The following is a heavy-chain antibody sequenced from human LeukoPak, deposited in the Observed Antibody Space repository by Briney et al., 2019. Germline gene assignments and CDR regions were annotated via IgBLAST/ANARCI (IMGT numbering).Heavy chain of an antibody. V-gene: IGHV5-51*01. CDR3: ARRHPSTQCGGDCSFDY. Sequence: GESLKISCKGSGYSFTSYWIGWVRQMPGKGPEWMGIIYPGDSDTRYSPSFQGQVTISADKSISTAYLQWSSLKASDTAMYYCARRHPSTQCGGDCSFDYWGQGTLVTVSS. CDR1: GYSFTSYW. D-gene: IGHD2-21*02. J-gene: IGHJ4*02. CDR2: IYPGDSDT.